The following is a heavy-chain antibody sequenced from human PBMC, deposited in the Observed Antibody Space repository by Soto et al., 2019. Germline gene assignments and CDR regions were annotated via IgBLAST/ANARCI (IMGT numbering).Heavy chain of an antibody. J-gene: IGHJ6*02. Sequence: GGSLRLSCAASGFTFSSYSMNWVRQAPGKGLEWVSSISSSSSYIYYVDSVKGRFTISRDNAKNSLYLQMNSLRAEDTAVYYCAREGSSWSYYYYYGMDVWGQGTTVTVSS. CDR1: GFTFSSYS. D-gene: IGHD6-13*01. CDR2: ISSSSSYI. CDR3: AREGSSWSYYYYYGMDV. V-gene: IGHV3-21*01.